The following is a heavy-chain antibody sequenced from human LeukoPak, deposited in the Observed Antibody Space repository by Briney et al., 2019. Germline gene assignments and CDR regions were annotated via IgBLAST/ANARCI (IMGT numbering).Heavy chain of an antibody. Sequence: GGSLRLSCAASGFTFSSYGMHWVRQAPGKGLEWVAVISYDGSNKYYADSVKGRFTISRDNSKNTLYLQMNSLRAEDTAVYYCAKVNLVSDYWGQGTLVTVSS. D-gene: IGHD1-14*01. CDR1: GFTFSSYG. CDR3: AKVNLVSDY. CDR2: ISYDGSNK. V-gene: IGHV3-30*18. J-gene: IGHJ4*02.